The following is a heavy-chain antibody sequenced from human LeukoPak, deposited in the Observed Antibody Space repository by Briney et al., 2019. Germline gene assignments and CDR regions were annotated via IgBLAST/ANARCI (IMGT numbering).Heavy chain of an antibody. Sequence: PGGSLRLSCAASGFTFSSYGMHWVRQAPGKGLEWVAVIWYDGSNKYYADSVKGRFTISRDNSKNTLYLQMNSLRAEDTAVYYCARGSYDSSGYLTPFAFYFDYWGQGTLVTVSS. CDR3: ARGSYDSSGYLTPFAFYFDY. CDR1: GFTFSSYG. V-gene: IGHV3-33*08. CDR2: IWYDGSNK. D-gene: IGHD3-22*01. J-gene: IGHJ4*02.